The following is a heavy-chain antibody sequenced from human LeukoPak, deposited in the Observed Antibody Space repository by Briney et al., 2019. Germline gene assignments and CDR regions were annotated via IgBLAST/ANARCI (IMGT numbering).Heavy chain of an antibody. J-gene: IGHJ5*02. V-gene: IGHV1-18*01. CDR1: GYTFTSYG. Sequence: ASVKVSCKASGYTFTSYGISWVRQAPGQGLEWTGWISAYNGNTNYAQKLQGRVTMTTDTSTSTAYMELRSLRSDDTAVYYCARTKIGYSSGWYGRNWFDPWGQGTLVTVSS. D-gene: IGHD6-19*01. CDR2: ISAYNGNT. CDR3: ARTKIGYSSGWYGRNWFDP.